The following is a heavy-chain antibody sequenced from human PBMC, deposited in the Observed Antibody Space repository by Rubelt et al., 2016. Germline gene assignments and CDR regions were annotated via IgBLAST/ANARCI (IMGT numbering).Heavy chain of an antibody. CDR1: GFTFSSYA. Sequence: VQLVESGGGVVQPGRSLRLSCAASGFTFSSYAMSWVRQAPGKGLEWVGRIKSKTDGGTTDYAAPVKGRFTISRDDSKNTLYLQMNSLKTEDTAMYYRTRAGSSSLIPYWGQGTLVTVSS. D-gene: IGHD6-13*01. V-gene: IGHV3-15*01. J-gene: IGHJ4*02. CDR2: IKSKTDGGTT. CDR3: TRAGSSSLIPY.